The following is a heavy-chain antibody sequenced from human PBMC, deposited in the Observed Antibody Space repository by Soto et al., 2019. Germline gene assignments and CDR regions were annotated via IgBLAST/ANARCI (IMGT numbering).Heavy chain of an antibody. CDR1: GGSFSGYY. D-gene: IGHD2-15*01. CDR3: ARDRYCSGGSCSSSYQYFQH. Sequence: PSETLSLTCAVYGGSFSGYYWSWIRQPPGKGLEWIGEINHSGSTNYNPSLKSRVTISVDTSKNQFSLKLSSVTAADTAVYYCARDRYCSGGSCSSSYQYFQHWGQGTLVTVSS. J-gene: IGHJ1*01. V-gene: IGHV4-34*01. CDR2: INHSGST.